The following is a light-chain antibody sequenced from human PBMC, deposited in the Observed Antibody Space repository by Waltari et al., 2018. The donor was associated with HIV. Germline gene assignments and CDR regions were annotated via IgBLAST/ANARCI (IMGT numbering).Light chain of an antibody. CDR1: SRYVGIHYL. Sequence: QTALAQPASLSGAPGQSITTPCTGNSRYVGIHYLVPWYPPYPGKAPHLIIYEDHKRPSGVSDRLSGSKSGNTAFLTISGLQADDEADYYCCSYAGDSTYVFGTGTKVTVL. V-gene: IGLV2-23*01. CDR2: EDH. J-gene: IGLJ1*01. CDR3: CSYAGDSTYV.